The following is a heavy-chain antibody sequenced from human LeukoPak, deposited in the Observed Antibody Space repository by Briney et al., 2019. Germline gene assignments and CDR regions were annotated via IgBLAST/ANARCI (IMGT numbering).Heavy chain of an antibody. D-gene: IGHD6-19*01. J-gene: IGHJ6*03. CDR2: IHPNSGGT. V-gene: IGHV1-2*02. CDR1: GYTFTGYY. CDR3: ARGFRQWLVGYYYMDV. Sequence: ASVKVSCKASGYTFTGYYLHWVRQAPGQGLEWMGWIHPNSGGTNYAQKFQGRVTMTRDTSISTAYLELRSLRSDDTAVYYCARGFRQWLVGYYYMDVWGKGTTVTISS.